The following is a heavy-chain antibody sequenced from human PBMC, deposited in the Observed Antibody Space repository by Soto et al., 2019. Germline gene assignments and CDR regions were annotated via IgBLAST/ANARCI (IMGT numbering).Heavy chain of an antibody. D-gene: IGHD3-3*01. V-gene: IGHV3-30*18. CDR1: GFTFSSYG. J-gene: IGHJ6*03. CDR3: AKGADDGFYYYYYYMDV. Sequence: GGSLRLSCAASGFTFSSYGMHWVRQAPGKGLEWVAVISYDGSNKYYADSVKGRFTISRDNSKNTLYLQMNSLRAEDTAVYYCAKGADDGFYYYYYYMDVWGKGPTVTVSS. CDR2: ISYDGSNK.